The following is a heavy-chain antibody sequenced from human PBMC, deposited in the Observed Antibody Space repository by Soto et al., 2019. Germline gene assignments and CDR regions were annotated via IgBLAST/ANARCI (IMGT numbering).Heavy chain of an antibody. D-gene: IGHD3-22*01. Sequence: QVQLVQSGAEVKKPGASVKVSCKASGYTFTSYGISWVRQAPGQGLEWMGWISAYNGNTNYAQKLQGRVTMTTDTATSTAYMELRSLRSDDTAVYYCARDSYDSSGYYYSGWFDPWGKGTLVTVSS. CDR2: ISAYNGNT. CDR1: GYTFTSYG. J-gene: IGHJ5*02. V-gene: IGHV1-18*01. CDR3: ARDSYDSSGYYYSGWFDP.